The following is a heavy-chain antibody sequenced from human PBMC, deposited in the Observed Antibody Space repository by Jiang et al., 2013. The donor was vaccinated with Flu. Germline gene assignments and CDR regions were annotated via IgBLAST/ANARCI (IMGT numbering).Heavy chain of an antibody. D-gene: IGHD2-21*01. CDR1: GGSISGYY. V-gene: IGHV4-4*09. CDR3: ARSDSYCGGDCYVFDAFDI. J-gene: IGHJ3*02. Sequence: LLKPSETLSLTCTISGGSISGYYWSWIRRPPGKGLEWMGYIYSTGSTNNNPSLNSRVTISLDTSKNQFSLRLSSVTAADTAVYYCARSDSYCGGDCYVFDAFDIWGQGTVVTVSS. CDR2: IYSTGST.